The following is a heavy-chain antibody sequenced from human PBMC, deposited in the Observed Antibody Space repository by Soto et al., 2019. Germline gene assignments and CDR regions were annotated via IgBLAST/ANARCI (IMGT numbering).Heavy chain of an antibody. CDR3: AKGPRSDYYYYYYMDV. CDR2: ISWNSGSI. Sequence: PGGSLRLSCAASGFPIDDYAMHWVRTAPGKGLEWVSGISWNSGSIGYADSVKGRFTISRDNAKNSLYLQMNSLRAEDTALYYCAKGPRSDYYYYYYMDVWGKGTTVTVSS. CDR1: GFPIDDYA. J-gene: IGHJ6*03. V-gene: IGHV3-9*01.